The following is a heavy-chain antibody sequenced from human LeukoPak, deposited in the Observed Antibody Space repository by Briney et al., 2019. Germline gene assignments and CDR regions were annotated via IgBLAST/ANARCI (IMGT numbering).Heavy chain of an antibody. CDR2: IYYSGST. CDR1: GGSISSGSYY. V-gene: IGHV4-61*01. CDR3: ARVTYYDSSEIMDV. Sequence: PSQTLSLTCTVSGGSISSGSYYWSWIRQPPGKGLEWIGYIYYSGSTNYNPSLKSRVTISVDTSKNQFSLKLSSVTAADTAVYYCARVTYYDSSEIMDVWGKGTTVTVSS. J-gene: IGHJ6*03. D-gene: IGHD3-22*01.